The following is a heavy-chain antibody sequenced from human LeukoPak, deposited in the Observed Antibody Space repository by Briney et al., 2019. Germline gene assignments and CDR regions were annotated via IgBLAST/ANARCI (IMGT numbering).Heavy chain of an antibody. CDR1: GGSISSYY. CDR2: IYYSGST. J-gene: IGHJ5*02. D-gene: IGHD2-15*01. Sequence: SETLSLTCTVSGGSISSYYWSWIRQPPGKGLEWIGSIYYSGSTYYESSLKSRVTISVDTSKNQFSLRLSSVTAADTAVYYCARVYCSGGSCYDSRGWFDPWGQGTLVTVSS. CDR3: ARVYCSGGSCYDSRGWFDP. V-gene: IGHV4-59*12.